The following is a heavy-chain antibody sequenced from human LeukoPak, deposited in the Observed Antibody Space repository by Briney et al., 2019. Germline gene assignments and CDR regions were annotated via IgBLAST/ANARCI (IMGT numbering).Heavy chain of an antibody. V-gene: IGHV1-69*06. CDR1: GGTFSSYA. Sequence: GASVKVSCKASGGTFSSYAISWVRQAPGQGLEWMGGIIPIFGTANYAQKFQGRVTITADKSTSTAYMELSSLRSEDTAVYHCARNGRSSGFDYWGQGTLVTVSS. CDR2: IIPIFGTA. D-gene: IGHD6-19*01. J-gene: IGHJ4*02. CDR3: ARNGRSSGFDY.